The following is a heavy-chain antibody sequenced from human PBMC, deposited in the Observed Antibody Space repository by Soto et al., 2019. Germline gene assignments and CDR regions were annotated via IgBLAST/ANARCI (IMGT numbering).Heavy chain of an antibody. CDR2: INPSGGST. Sequence: QVQLVQSGAEVKKPGASVKVSCKASGYTFTSYYMHWVRQAPGQGLEWMGIINPSGGSTSYAQKFQGRVTMTRDTSTSTVYMELSSLRSEDTAVYYCARGVIDYYDSSGYLFGMDVWGQGTTVTVSS. CDR1: GYTFTSYY. V-gene: IGHV1-46*01. D-gene: IGHD3-22*01. J-gene: IGHJ6*02. CDR3: ARGVIDYYDSSGYLFGMDV.